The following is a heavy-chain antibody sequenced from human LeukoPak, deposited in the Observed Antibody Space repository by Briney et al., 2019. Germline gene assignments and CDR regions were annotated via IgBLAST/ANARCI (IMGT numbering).Heavy chain of an antibody. CDR2: IYYSGST. CDR3: ARVGSGSYPPGKGAFDI. CDR1: GGSISSSSYY. J-gene: IGHJ3*02. V-gene: IGHV4-61*01. Sequence: SETLSLTCTVSGGSISSSSYYWSWIRQPPGKGLEWIGYIYYSGSTNYNPSLKSRVTISVDTSKNQFSLKLSSVTAADTAVYYCARVGSGSYPPGKGAFDIWGQGTMVTVSS. D-gene: IGHD3-10*01.